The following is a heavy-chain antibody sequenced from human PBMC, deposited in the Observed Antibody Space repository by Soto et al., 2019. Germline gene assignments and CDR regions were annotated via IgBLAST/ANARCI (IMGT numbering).Heavy chain of an antibody. Sequence: PSETLSLTCTVSGGSLSGYYWSWIRQPPGKGLEWIGYMYKTGSTVYNPSFKSRVTISVDTSKNQFSLKLNSVTAADTAVYYCTRARSSGYWTYSMDVWGQGTTVTVSS. D-gene: IGHD3-22*01. CDR2: MYKTGST. CDR3: TRARSSGYWTYSMDV. CDR1: GGSLSGYY. J-gene: IGHJ6*02. V-gene: IGHV4-59*01.